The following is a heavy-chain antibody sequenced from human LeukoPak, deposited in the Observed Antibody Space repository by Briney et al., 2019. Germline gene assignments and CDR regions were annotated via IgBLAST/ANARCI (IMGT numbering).Heavy chain of an antibody. CDR1: GFTFSSYY. CDR3: ARANDSYYYYYMDV. Sequence: KAGGSLRLSCAASGFTFSSYYMSWVRQTPGKGLEWVSSISSSSSYIYYADSVKGRFTISRDNAKNSLYLQMNSLRAEDTAVYYCARANDSYYYYYMDVWGKGTTVTISS. CDR2: ISSSSSYI. V-gene: IGHV3-21*01. J-gene: IGHJ6*03. D-gene: IGHD3-22*01.